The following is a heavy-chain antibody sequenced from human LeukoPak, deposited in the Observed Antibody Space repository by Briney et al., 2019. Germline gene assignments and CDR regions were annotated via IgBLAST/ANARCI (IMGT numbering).Heavy chain of an antibody. D-gene: IGHD2-21*01. CDR2: ISSSGSTI. Sequence: GGSLRLSCAASGFTFSDYYMSWIRQAPGKGLEWVSYISSSGSTIYYADSVKGRFTISRDNAKNSLYLQMNSLRAEDTAVYYCAKETRSTYCGGDCYPYWGQGTLVTVSS. J-gene: IGHJ4*02. CDR1: GFTFSDYY. CDR3: AKETRSTYCGGDCYPY. V-gene: IGHV3-11*01.